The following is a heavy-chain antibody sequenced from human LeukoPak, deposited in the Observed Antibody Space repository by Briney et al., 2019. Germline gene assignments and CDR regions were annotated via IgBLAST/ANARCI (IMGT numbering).Heavy chain of an antibody. Sequence: SETLSLTCTVSGGSISSYYWSWIRQPPGKGLEWIGYIYYSGGTNYNPSLKSRVTTSVDTSKNQFSLKLSSVTAADTAVYYCARGRISREVDYWGQGTLVTVSS. V-gene: IGHV4-59*12. CDR3: ARGRISREVDY. CDR2: IYYSGGT. D-gene: IGHD5-24*01. J-gene: IGHJ4*02. CDR1: GGSISSYY.